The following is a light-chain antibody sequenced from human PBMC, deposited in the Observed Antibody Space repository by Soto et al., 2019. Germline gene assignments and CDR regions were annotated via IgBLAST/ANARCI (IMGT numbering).Light chain of an antibody. CDR3: GTWDSSLSAWG. CDR2: DNN. V-gene: IGLV1-51*01. CDR1: SSNIGNNY. Sequence: QSVLTQPPSVSAAPGQKVTISCYGSSSNIGNNYVSWYQQLPGTAPKLLIYDNNKRPSGIPDRFSGSKSGTSATLGITGLQTGDEADYYCGTWDSSLSAWGFGGGTKLTVL. J-gene: IGLJ3*02.